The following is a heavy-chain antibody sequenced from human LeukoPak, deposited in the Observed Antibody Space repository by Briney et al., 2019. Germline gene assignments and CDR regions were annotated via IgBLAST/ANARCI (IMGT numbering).Heavy chain of an antibody. CDR1: GFTFSSYG. CDR2: ISYDGSNK. V-gene: IGHV3-30*03. CDR3: ARLWLRGDWFDP. Sequence: GGSLRLSCAASGFTFSSYGMHWVRQAPGKGLEWVAVISYDGSNKYYADSVKGRFTISRDNSKNTLYLQMNSLRAEDTAVYYCARLWLRGDWFDPWGQGTLVTVSS. J-gene: IGHJ5*02. D-gene: IGHD5-18*01.